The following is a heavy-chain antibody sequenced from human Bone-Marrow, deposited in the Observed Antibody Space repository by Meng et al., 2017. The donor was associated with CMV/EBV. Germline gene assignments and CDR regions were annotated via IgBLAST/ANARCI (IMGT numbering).Heavy chain of an antibody. J-gene: IGHJ5*02. CDR3: ARVLPPGNWFDP. CDR1: GGSISSSSYY. D-gene: IGHD3-10*01. Sequence: PQLQAAGPGLVKPLETLSLTCTVSGGSISSSSYYWGWIRQPPGKGLEWIGSIYYSGSTYYNPSLKSRVTISVDTSKNQFSLKLSSVTAADTAVYYCARVLPPGNWFDPWGQGTLVTVSS. CDR2: IYYSGST. V-gene: IGHV4-39*07.